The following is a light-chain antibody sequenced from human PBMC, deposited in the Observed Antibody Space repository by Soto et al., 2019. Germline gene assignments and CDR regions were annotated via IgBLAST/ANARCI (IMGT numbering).Light chain of an antibody. V-gene: IGKV1-12*01. CDR1: QDISSW. CDR3: QQGYSFAFT. Sequence: DIKMTQSPSSVSASVGDRVTINFRASQDISSWLAWYQQKPGKAPKLLIYAASNLQSGVPSRSSGSGSGTDFTLTISSLQPEDFATYFCQQGYSFAFTFGPGTKVDIK. J-gene: IGKJ3*01. CDR2: AAS.